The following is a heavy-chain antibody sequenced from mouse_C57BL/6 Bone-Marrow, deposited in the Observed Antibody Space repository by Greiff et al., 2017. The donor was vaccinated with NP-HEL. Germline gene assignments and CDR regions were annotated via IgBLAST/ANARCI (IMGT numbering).Heavy chain of an antibody. CDR3: ARFEGYYPYYFDY. J-gene: IGHJ2*01. CDR2: IDPSDSYT. Sequence: QVQLQQPGAELVRPGTSVKLSCKASGYTFTSYWMHWVKQRPGQGLEWIGVIDPSDSYTNYNQKFKGKATLTVDTSSSTAYMQLSSLTSEDSAVYYCARFEGYYPYYFDYWGQGTTLTVSS. V-gene: IGHV1-59*01. CDR1: GYTFTSYW. D-gene: IGHD2-3*01.